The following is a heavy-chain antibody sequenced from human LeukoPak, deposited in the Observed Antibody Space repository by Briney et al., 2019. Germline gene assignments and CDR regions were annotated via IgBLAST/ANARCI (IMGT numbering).Heavy chain of an antibody. CDR1: GFTFSSYG. CDR2: IWYDGSNK. Sequence: GALRLSCAASGFTFSSYGMHWVRQAPGKGLEWVAVIWYDGSNKYYADSVKGRFTISRDNSKNTLYLQMNSLRAEDTAVYYCARDREAVAGIRGYYYYYGMEVWGQGTTVTVSS. J-gene: IGHJ6*02. D-gene: IGHD6-19*01. V-gene: IGHV3-33*01. CDR3: ARDREAVAGIRGYYYYYGMEV.